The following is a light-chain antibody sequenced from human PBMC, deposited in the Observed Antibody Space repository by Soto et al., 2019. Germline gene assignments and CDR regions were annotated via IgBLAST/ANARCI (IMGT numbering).Light chain of an antibody. J-gene: IGLJ2*01. V-gene: IGLV2-14*03. Sequence: QSVLTQPASLSGSPGQSITISCTGTSSDIGTYNYVSWYKQRPDRAPKLMIYDVSNRPSGVSDRFSGSKSDNTASLTISGLQAEDEADYYCSSYRTTTHVVFGGGTKLTVL. CDR1: SSDIGTYNY. CDR2: DVS. CDR3: SSYRTTTHVV.